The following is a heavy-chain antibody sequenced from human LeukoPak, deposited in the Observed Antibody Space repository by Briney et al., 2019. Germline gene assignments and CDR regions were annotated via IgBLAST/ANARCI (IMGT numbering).Heavy chain of an antibody. CDR1: GFTFSNYW. Sequence: GGSLRLSCVVSGFTFSNYWMTWVRQAPGKGLEWVANIQQDGSEKYYEDSVKGRFTIFRDNAKNSVYLQMNSLRAEDTAVYYCAELGITMIGGVWGKGTTVTISS. J-gene: IGHJ6*04. CDR3: AELGITMIGGV. D-gene: IGHD3-10*02. CDR2: IQQDGSEK. V-gene: IGHV3-7*01.